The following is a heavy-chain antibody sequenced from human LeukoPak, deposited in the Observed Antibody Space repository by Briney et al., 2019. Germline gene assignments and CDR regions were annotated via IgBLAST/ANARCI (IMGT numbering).Heavy chain of an antibody. CDR3: ARYARLLDY. V-gene: IGHV3-11*01. J-gene: IGHJ4*02. D-gene: IGHD2-2*01. CDR1: GFTFSDCY. Sequence: PGGSLRLSCAASGFTFSDCYMTWIRQAPGKGLEYISYIGGSGSDITYADSVRGRFTVSRDNAKNSLHLQMNSLRVEDTAVYYCARYARLLDYWGQGSLVTVSS. CDR2: IGGSGSDI.